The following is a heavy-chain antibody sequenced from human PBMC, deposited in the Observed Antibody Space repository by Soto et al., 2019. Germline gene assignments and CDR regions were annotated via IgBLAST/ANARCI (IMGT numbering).Heavy chain of an antibody. Sequence: ASMKVSRKVSGYTPTELSIHRGRQAPGKGLEWMGGFDPEDGETIYAQKFQGRVTMTEDTSTDTAYMELSSLRSEDTAVYYCATDSLASSWPKNWFDPWGQGTLVTVSS. CDR3: ATDSLASSWPKNWFDP. J-gene: IGHJ5*02. V-gene: IGHV1-24*01. CDR1: GYTPTELS. CDR2: FDPEDGET. D-gene: IGHD6-13*01.